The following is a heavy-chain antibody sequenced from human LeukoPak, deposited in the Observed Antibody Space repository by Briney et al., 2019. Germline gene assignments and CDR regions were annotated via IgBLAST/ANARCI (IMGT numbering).Heavy chain of an antibody. CDR3: AKEKMTTVTAYFDH. D-gene: IGHD4-17*01. CDR1: GFTFSSYA. Sequence: GGALRLSFAASGFTFSSYAMSWVRQAPGKGRGGGFAISGSGGSTYYGDSVKGRFTISRDNSKNTLYLQMNSLRAEDTAVYYCAKEKMTTVTAYFDHWGQGTLVTVSS. CDR2: ISGSGGST. J-gene: IGHJ4*02. V-gene: IGHV3-23*01.